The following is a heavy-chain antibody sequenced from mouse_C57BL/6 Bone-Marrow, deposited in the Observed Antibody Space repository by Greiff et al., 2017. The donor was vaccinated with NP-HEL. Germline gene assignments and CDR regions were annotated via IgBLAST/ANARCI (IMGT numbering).Heavy chain of an antibody. CDR1: GYEFSNYW. J-gene: IGHJ3*01. CDR3: ARGAY. Sequence: VQLQESGAELVKPGASVKISCKASGYEFSNYWMNWVKQRPGKGLEWIGQIYPGDGDTNYNGKFKDKATLTADKSSSTAYLQLSRLTSEDSAVYFCARGAYWGQGTLVTVSA. V-gene: IGHV1-80*01. CDR2: IYPGDGDT.